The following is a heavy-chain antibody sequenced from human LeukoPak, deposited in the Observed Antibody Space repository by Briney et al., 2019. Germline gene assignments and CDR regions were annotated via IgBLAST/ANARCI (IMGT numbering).Heavy chain of an antibody. Sequence: GGSLRLSCAASGFTFSSYAMSWVGQAPGKGLEWVSAISGSGGSTYYADSVKGRFTISRDNSKNTLYLQMNSLRAEDTAVYYCAKDPMYYDFWSGHTSHWFDPWGQGTLVTVSS. D-gene: IGHD3-3*01. J-gene: IGHJ5*02. CDR3: AKDPMYYDFWSGHTSHWFDP. V-gene: IGHV3-23*01. CDR2: ISGSGGST. CDR1: GFTFSSYA.